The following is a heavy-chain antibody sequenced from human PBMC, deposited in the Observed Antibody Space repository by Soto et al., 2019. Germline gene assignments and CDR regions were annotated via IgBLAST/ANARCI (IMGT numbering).Heavy chain of an antibody. CDR3: ARQSSYMWTYGMDV. Sequence: QVQLVASGGGVVQPGRSLRLSCTASGFIFSNYGMHWVRQAPGKGLEGVAVMRNDASNVHYGDSVEGRFTISRDNSENRESLQMTTLIAENTGVYYCARQSSYMWTYGMDVWGQGTTVTVSS. V-gene: IGHV3-33*01. CDR2: MRNDASNV. CDR1: GFIFSNYG. J-gene: IGHJ6*02. D-gene: IGHD2-2*02.